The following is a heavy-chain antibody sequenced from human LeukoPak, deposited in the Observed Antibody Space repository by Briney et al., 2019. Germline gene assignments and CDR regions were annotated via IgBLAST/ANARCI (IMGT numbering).Heavy chain of an antibody. J-gene: IGHJ4*02. D-gene: IGHD5-18*01. CDR3: ATIKRGNIFGYFDF. Sequence: SETLSLTCSVPGWSFRSHFWSWIRQPPGKGLEWIGYMLDSENTKDNPYFQSRLSLSADTSKNQFSLRLTSVTASDTAVYYCATIKRGNIFGYFDFWGQGILVTVSP. CDR2: MLDSENT. V-gene: IGHV4-59*11. CDR1: GWSFRSHF.